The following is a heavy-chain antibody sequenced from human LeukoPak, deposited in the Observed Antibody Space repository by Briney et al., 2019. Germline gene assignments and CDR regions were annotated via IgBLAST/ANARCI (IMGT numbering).Heavy chain of an antibody. CDR2: TYYRSKWYN. Sequence: PSQTLSLTCAISGDSVSSNSAAWNWIRQSPSRGLEWLGRTYYRSKWYNDYAVSVKSRITINPDTSKNQFSLRLNSVTPEDTAVYYCARVGIVATIDGYYYYGMDVWGQGTTVTVSS. CDR3: ARVGIVATIDGYYYYGMDV. CDR1: GDSVSSNSAA. D-gene: IGHD5-12*01. J-gene: IGHJ6*02. V-gene: IGHV6-1*01.